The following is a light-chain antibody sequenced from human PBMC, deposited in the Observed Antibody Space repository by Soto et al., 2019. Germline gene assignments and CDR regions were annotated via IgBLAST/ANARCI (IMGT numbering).Light chain of an antibody. CDR1: SSNIGSNT. J-gene: IGLJ1*01. V-gene: IGLV1-44*01. CDR3: SAWDNSMNAYV. CDR2: TAG. Sequence: QSVLTQPLSASASPRQRVTISCSGGSSNIGSNTFASYQHHPATDPPRLIFTAGHRPSGVPGRLSGSTSGATASLPTSGRLPADDAAYYCSAWDNSMNAYVFGPGTQLTVL.